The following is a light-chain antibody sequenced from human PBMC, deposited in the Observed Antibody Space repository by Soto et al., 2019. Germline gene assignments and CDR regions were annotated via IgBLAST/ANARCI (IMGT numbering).Light chain of an antibody. V-gene: IGKV1-5*01. Sequence: DIQVTQSPSPLSASVGDAVTITCRASESIDNWLAWYQQKPGKAPKLLIFAASTLVRGVPSKFSGRGSGTEFTLTISSLQADDFATYYCQQYENLPTFGQGTRLEI. CDR2: AAS. CDR1: ESIDNW. J-gene: IGKJ5*01. CDR3: QQYENLPT.